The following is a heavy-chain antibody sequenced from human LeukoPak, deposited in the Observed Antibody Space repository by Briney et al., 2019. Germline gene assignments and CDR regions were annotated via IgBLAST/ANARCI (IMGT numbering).Heavy chain of an antibody. CDR1: GYTFTSYD. V-gene: IGHV1-8*01. CDR3: ARDRYYYGSGSYYYWFDP. CDR2: MNPNSGNT. Sequence: ASVKVSCKASGYTFTSYDINWVRQATGQGLEWMGWMNPNSGNTGYAQKFQGRVTMTRDTSISTAYMELSRLRSDDTAVYYCARDRYYYGSGSYYYWFDPWGQGTLVTVSS. D-gene: IGHD3-10*01. J-gene: IGHJ5*02.